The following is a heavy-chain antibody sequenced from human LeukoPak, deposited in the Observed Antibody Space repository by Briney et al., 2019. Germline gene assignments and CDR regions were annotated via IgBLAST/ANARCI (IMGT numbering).Heavy chain of an antibody. CDR1: GYTFTSYG. J-gene: IGHJ4*02. D-gene: IGHD2-2*02. Sequence: GASVTVSSTASGYTFTSYGISWVRQAPGQGLEWMGWISAYNGNTNYAQKLQGRVTMTTDTSTSTAYMELRSLRSDDTAVYYCARVYCSSTSCYTSAPSLTGSYREIDYWGQGTLVTVSS. CDR3: ARVYCSSTSCYTSAPSLTGSYREIDY. V-gene: IGHV1-18*01. CDR2: ISAYNGNT.